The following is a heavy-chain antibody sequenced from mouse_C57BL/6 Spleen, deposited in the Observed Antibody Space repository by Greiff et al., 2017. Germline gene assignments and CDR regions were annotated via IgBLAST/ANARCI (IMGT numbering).Heavy chain of an antibody. CDR1: GFTFSSYA. D-gene: IGHD1-1*01. J-gene: IGHJ2*01. CDR3: ARDYYGSPVYFDY. V-gene: IGHV5-4*01. CDR2: ISDGGSYT. Sequence: EVQVVESGGGLVKPGGSLKLSCAASGFTFSSYAMSWVRQTPEKRLEWVATISDGGSYTYYPDNVKGRFTISRDNAKNNLYLQMSHLKSEDTAMYYCARDYYGSPVYFDYWGQGTTLTVSS.